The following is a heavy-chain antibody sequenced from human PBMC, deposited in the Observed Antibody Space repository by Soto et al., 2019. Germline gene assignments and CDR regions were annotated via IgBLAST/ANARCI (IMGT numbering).Heavy chain of an antibody. V-gene: IGHV4-34*01. J-gene: IGHJ4*02. CDR1: GGSFGGYY. Sequence: VQLQQWGAGLLKPSETLSLTCEVSGGSFGGYYWRWIRQPPGKGLEWIGEINHVATTNYNPSLKSRVTISLDMSKNQFSLKLTSVTDADTAVYYCARHYYDSTGYYRSPLGDWGQGTLVTVSS. CDR2: INHVATT. CDR3: ARHYYDSTGYYRSPLGD. D-gene: IGHD3-22*01.